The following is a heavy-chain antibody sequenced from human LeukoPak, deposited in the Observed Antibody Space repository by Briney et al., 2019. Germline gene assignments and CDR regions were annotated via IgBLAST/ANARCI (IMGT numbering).Heavy chain of an antibody. CDR2: IYYSGST. CDR1: SISTNGYY. V-gene: IGHV4-39*07. CDR3: ARERRDGYNHYYYYNYMDV. J-gene: IGHJ6*03. Sequence: PSETLSLTCTVDSISTNGYYWGWIRQPPGKGLEWIGRIYYSGSTYYNPSLKSRVTISVDTSKNQFSLKLSSVTAADTAVYYCARERRDGYNHYYYYNYMDVWGKGTTVTVSS. D-gene: IGHD5-24*01.